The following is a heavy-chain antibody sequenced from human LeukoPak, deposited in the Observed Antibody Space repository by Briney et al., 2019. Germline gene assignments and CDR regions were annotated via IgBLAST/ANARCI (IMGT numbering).Heavy chain of an antibody. V-gene: IGHV3-74*01. Sequence: GGSLRLSCAASGFTFSNYWMDWVRQAPGKGLLWVSRINSDGSRTSYAASVKGRFTISRDNAKNSLYLQMNSLRAEDTAVYYCARDLRARPWPDWGQGTLVTVSS. D-gene: IGHD6-6*01. CDR3: ARDLRARPWPD. CDR1: GFTFSNYW. J-gene: IGHJ1*01. CDR2: INSDGSRT.